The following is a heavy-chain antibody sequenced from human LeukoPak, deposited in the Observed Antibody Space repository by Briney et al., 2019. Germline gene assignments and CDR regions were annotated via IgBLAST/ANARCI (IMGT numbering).Heavy chain of an antibody. D-gene: IGHD6-13*01. CDR3: ARDQVGFDSEQQLVRGLSYMDV. CDR1: GGSISSGSYY. J-gene: IGHJ6*03. V-gene: IGHV4-61*02. Sequence: SETLSLTCTVSGGSISSGSYYWSWIRQPAGKGLEWIGRIYTSGSTNYNPSLKSRVTISVDTSKNQFSLKLSSVTAADTAVYYCARDQVGFDSEQQLVRGLSYMDVWGKGTTVTVSS. CDR2: IYTSGST.